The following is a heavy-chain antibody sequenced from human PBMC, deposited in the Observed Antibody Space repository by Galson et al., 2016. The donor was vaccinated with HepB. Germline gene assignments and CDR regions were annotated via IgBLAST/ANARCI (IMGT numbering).Heavy chain of an antibody. D-gene: IGHD3-10*01. V-gene: IGHV3-30*03. CDR3: AGGYFWFGEGLSDF. J-gene: IGHJ4*02. CDR1: GFTFSSYG. Sequence: SLRLSCAASGFTFSSYGMHWVRQAPGKGLEWVAVISYDGSNKYYADSVKGRFTISRDNSKNTLYLQMNSLRAEDTALYYCAGGYFWFGEGLSDFWGQGTLVTVSS. CDR2: ISYDGSNK.